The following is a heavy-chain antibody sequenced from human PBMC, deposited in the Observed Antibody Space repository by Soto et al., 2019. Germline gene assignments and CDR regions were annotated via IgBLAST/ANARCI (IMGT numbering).Heavy chain of an antibody. J-gene: IGHJ4*01. CDR3: AARHFWSGPWTHTRLDY. V-gene: IGHV4-31*09. CDR2: IYYSGST. CDR1: GGSISSGGYY. D-gene: IGHD3-3*02. Sequence: SETLSLTCTVSGGSISSGGYYWSWIRQHPGKGLEWIGYIYYSGSTYYNPSLTSRVTISVDKSKNHFSLKLTSVTAADTAVYYCAARHFWSGPWTHTRLDYWGHGTLVTVSS.